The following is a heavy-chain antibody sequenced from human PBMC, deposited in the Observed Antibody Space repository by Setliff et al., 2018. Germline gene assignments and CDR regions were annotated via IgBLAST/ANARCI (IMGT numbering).Heavy chain of an antibody. CDR2: ISSSGSTI. CDR1: GFTFRSYE. V-gene: IGHV3-48*03. Sequence: LPCAASGFTFRSYEMNWVRQAPGQGLEWVSYISSSGSTIHYADSVKGRFTISRDNSKNTLYLQMNSLRAADTAVYYCARMAGYCSSTSCSYYYYYMDVWGKGTTVTVSS. D-gene: IGHD2-2*01. CDR3: ARMAGYCSSTSCSYYYYYMDV. J-gene: IGHJ6*03.